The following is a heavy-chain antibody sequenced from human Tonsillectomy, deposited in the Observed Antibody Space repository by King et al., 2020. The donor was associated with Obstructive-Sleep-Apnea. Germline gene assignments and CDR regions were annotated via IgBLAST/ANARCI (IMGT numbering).Heavy chain of an antibody. J-gene: IGHJ4*02. CDR3: ARGGALHNLYFDY. CDR2: IYYSGST. V-gene: IGHV4-59*01. Sequence: QLQESGPGLVKPSETLSLTCTVSGGSISSYYWSWIRQPPGKGLEWIGYIYYSGSTNYNPSLKSRVTISVDTSKNQFSLKLSSVTAADTAVYYCARGGALHNLYFDYWGQGTLVTVSS. CDR1: GGSISSYY. D-gene: IGHD1-1*01.